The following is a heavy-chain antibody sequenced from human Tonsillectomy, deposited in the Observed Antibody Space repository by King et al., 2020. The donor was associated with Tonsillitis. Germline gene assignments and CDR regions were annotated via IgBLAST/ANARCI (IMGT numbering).Heavy chain of an antibody. D-gene: IGHD6-13*01. V-gene: IGHV3-30*09. CDR3: AREGIGAADNAFDV. CDR1: GFTFNTCA. CDR2: VSFDGRNE. J-gene: IGHJ3*01. Sequence: VQLVESGGGVVQPGRSLRLSCAASGFTFNTCAMNWVRQAPGKGLEWVAVVSFDGRNEYYADSVEGRFAISRDNSKNTLYLQMNSLTTEDTAVYYCAREGIGAADNAFDVWGQGTVVTVSS.